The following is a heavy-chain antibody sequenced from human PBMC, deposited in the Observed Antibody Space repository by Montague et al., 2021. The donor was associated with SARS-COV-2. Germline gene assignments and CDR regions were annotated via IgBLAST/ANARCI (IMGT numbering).Heavy chain of an antibody. CDR3: VRQPWQWLPREWVWFDP. D-gene: IGHD6-19*01. CDR1: GGSTSSTSYY. V-gene: IGHV4-39*01. CDR2: NNYSGNN. J-gene: IGHJ5*02. Sequence: SETLSLTCTVSGGSTSSTSYYWGWNRQPPGKGLEWIGSNNYSGNNNHNPYLKSRVTISVDTSKNQFSLKLSSVTAADTAVYYSVRQPWQWLPREWVWFDPWGQGTLVTVSS.